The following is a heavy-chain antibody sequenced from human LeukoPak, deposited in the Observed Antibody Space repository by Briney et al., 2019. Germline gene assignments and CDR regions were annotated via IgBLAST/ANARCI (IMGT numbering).Heavy chain of an antibody. CDR2: IYYSGST. J-gene: IGHJ6*02. CDR3: ARGIRGYSYYYYYGMDV. V-gene: IGHV4-59*08. D-gene: IGHD5-18*01. Sequence: SETLSLTCTVSGGSISSYYWSWIRQPPGKGLEWIGYIYYSGSTNYNPSLKSQVTISVDTSKNQFSLKLGSVTAADTAVYYCARGIRGYSYYYYYGMDVWGQGTTVTVSS. CDR1: GGSISSYY.